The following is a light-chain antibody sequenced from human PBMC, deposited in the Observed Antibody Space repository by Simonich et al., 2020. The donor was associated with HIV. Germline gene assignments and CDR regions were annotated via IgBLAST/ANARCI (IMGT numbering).Light chain of an antibody. CDR2: WAS. J-gene: IGKJ1*01. Sequence: DIVMTQSPDSLPVSLGERATINCKSSQSLLSNNKNFLAWFQHKPGQPPKMRIYWASTRESGVPDRFSGSGSGTDFTLTISSLQAEDVAVYYCQQYYSSPRTFGQGTKVEI. CDR1: QSLLSNNKNF. CDR3: QQYYSSPRT. V-gene: IGKV4-1*01.